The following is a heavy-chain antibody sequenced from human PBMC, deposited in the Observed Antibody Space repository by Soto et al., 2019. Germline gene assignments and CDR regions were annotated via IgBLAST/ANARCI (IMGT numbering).Heavy chain of an antibody. CDR2: IYYSGST. CDR1: GGSISSSSYY. V-gene: IGHV4-39*01. Sequence: QLQLQESGPGLVKPSETLSLTCTVSGGSISSSSYYWGWIRQPPGKGLEWIGSIYYSGSTYYNPSLKSRVTISVDTSKNQFSLKLSSVTAADTAVYYCARHYRQLGSNWFDPWGQGTLVTVSS. CDR3: ARHYRQLGSNWFDP. D-gene: IGHD6-13*01. J-gene: IGHJ5*02.